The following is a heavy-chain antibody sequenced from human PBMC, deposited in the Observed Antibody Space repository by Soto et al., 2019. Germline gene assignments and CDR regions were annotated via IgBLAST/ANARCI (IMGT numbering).Heavy chain of an antibody. CDR3: ARAGTSLGYCSSTSSYEFEY. V-gene: IGHV3-48*02. D-gene: IGHD2-2*01. CDR1: GFTFSSYS. J-gene: IGHJ4*02. CDR2: ISRSSSNI. Sequence: GYMILSCAASGFTFSSYSMNWVRQAAGKGLQWVSYISRSSSNIYYADSVKGRFTISRDNAKNSLYLQMNTLTDEDTAVYYCARAGTSLGYCSSTSSYEFEYWGQGTLVNLSS.